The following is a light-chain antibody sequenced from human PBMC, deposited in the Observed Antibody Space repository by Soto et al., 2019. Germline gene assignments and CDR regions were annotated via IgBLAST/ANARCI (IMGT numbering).Light chain of an antibody. J-gene: IGLJ3*02. CDR1: SSDVGNYNY. Sequence: QSALTQPASVSGSPGQSITISCTGTSSDVGNYNYVSWYQQHPGKAPKLMIYDVSNRPSGVSNRFSGSKSGNTASLTISGLQAEDEAAYYCSSYTSSSTLVFGGGTKVTVL. CDR2: DVS. CDR3: SSYTSSSTLV. V-gene: IGLV2-14*01.